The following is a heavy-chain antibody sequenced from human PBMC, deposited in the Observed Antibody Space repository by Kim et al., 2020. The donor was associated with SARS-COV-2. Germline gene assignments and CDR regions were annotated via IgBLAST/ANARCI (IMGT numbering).Heavy chain of an antibody. CDR3: ARRDDSSGYYWDAFDI. V-gene: IGHV1-69*13. J-gene: IGHJ3*02. CDR1: GGTFSSYA. CDR2: IIPIFGTA. D-gene: IGHD3-22*01. Sequence: SVKVSCKASGGTFSSYAISWVRQAPGQGLEWMGGIIPIFGTANYAQKFQGRVTITADESTSTAYMELSSLRSEDTAVYYCARRDDSSGYYWDAFDIWGQGTMVTVSS.